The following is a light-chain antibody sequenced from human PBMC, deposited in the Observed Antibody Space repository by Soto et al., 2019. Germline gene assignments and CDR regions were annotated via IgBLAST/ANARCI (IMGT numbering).Light chain of an antibody. CDR2: DAC. CDR1: QTVGSTY. J-gene: IGKJ1*01. V-gene: IGKV3D-20*01. CDR3: QHYGSSPWT. Sequence: EIVSTQSPGTLASSPGERASLSCGASQTVGSTYVAWYQQKPGLAPRLPIYDACSRATAIPDRFSGSGSGTDFTLTISRLEPEDFAVYYCQHYGSSPWTFGQGTKVEL.